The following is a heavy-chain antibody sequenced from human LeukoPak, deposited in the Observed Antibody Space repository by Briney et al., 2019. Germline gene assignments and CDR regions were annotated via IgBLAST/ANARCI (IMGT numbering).Heavy chain of an antibody. CDR1: GYSISSGYY. CDR3: AGYHAYGVTTPPLGY. D-gene: IGHD4-17*01. CDR2: IYHSGST. J-gene: IGHJ4*02. Sequence: PSETLSLTCTVSGYSISSGYYWAWIRQPPGKGLEWIGSIYHSGSTYYNPSLKSRATISVDTSKNQFSLKLSSVTAADTAVYYCAGYHAYGVTTPPLGYWGQGTLVTVSS. V-gene: IGHV4-38-2*02.